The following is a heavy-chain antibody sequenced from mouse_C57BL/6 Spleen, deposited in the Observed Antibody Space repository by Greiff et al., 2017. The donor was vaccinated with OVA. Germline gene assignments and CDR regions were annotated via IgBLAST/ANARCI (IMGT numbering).Heavy chain of an antibody. J-gene: IGHJ1*03. D-gene: IGHD1-1*01. CDR2: IYPGDGDT. CDR1: GYAFSSYW. CDR3: ASPGSSYGYFDV. Sequence: QVQLKQSGAELVKPGASVKISCKASGYAFSSYWMNWVKQRPGKGLEWIGQIYPGDGDTNYNGKFKGKATLTADKSSSTAYMQLSSLTSEDSAVYFCASPGSSYGYFDVWGTGTTVTVSS. V-gene: IGHV1-80*01.